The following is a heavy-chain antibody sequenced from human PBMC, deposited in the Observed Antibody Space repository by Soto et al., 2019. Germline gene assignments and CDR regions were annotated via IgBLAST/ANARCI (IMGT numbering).Heavy chain of an antibody. CDR1: GVTCSSYS. CDR2: ISGSGGST. D-gene: IGHD4-17*01. CDR3: AKVITTVTPDY. V-gene: IGHV3-23*01. J-gene: IGHJ4*01. Sequence: GGSLIHSCAASGVTCSSYSMSGVPQAPGKGLEWVSAISGSGGSTYYADSVKGRYTISRDNSKNVLYLQMNSLRAEDTAVYYCAKVITTVTPDYCGQGALVTVSS.